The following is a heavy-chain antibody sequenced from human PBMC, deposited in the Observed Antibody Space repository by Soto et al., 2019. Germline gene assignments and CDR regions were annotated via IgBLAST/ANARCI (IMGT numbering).Heavy chain of an antibody. V-gene: IGHV3-30-3*01. CDR1: GFTFSSYA. CDR3: ATGGPGSSLGY. Sequence: QVQLVESGGGVVQPGRSLRLSCAASGFTFSSYAMHWVRQAPGKGLEWVAVISYDGSNKYYADSVKGRFTISRDNSKNTLYLQMNSLRAEDTAVYYCATGGPGSSLGYWGQGTLVTVSS. J-gene: IGHJ4*02. CDR2: ISYDGSNK. D-gene: IGHD3-10*01.